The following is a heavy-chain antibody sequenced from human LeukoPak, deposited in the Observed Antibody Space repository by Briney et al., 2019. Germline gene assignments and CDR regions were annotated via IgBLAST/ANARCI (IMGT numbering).Heavy chain of an antibody. V-gene: IGHV1-46*01. Sequence: EASVKVSCKASGYTLTSYYLHWVRQAPGQGLEWMGIINPSGGSTAYAQKFQGRVTMTRDMSTSTVYMELTSLRSEDTAVYYCARDIGIHRPGRGTPSYWGQGTLVTVSS. CDR1: GYTLTSYY. CDR2: INPSGGST. D-gene: IGHD2-8*02. CDR3: ARDIGIHRPGRGTPSY. J-gene: IGHJ4*02.